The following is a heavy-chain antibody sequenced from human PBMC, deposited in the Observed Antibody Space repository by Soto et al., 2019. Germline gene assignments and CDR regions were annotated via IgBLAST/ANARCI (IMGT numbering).Heavy chain of an antibody. CDR2: IYYSWST. J-gene: IGHJ4*02. D-gene: IGHD2-8*02. CDR1: GGSISSSSYY. V-gene: IGHV4-39*02. CDR3: ARDKITGLFDY. Sequence: SETLSLTCTVSGGSISSSSYYWGWIRQPPGKGLEWIGSIYYSWSTYYNPSLKSRVTISVDTSKNQFSLKLTSVTAADTAVYYCARDKITGLFDYWGQGTLVTVSS.